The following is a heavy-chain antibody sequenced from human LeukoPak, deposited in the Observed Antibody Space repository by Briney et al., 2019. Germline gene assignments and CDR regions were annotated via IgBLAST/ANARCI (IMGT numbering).Heavy chain of an antibody. CDR3: AKRVVVGATSPYSDFQD. Sequence: GGSLRLSCVASGFTFSSYAMGWVRQAPGKGLEWVSAISGSGVTTHYAGSVKGRFSISRDNSKNTLYLQMDSLRAEDTALYYCAKRVVVGATSPYSDFQDWGQGTLVTVSS. D-gene: IGHD1-26*01. V-gene: IGHV3-23*01. CDR1: GFTFSSYA. CDR2: ISGSGVTT. J-gene: IGHJ1*01.